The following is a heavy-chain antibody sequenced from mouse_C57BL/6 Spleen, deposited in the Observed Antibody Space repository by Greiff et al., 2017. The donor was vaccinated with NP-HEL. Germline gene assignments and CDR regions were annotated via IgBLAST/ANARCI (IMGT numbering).Heavy chain of an antibody. CDR3: ARGGTAQAPAWFAY. J-gene: IGHJ3*01. CDR1: GYTFTSYW. D-gene: IGHD3-2*02. V-gene: IGHV1-69*01. CDR2: IDPSDSST. Sequence: VQLQQPGAELVMPGASVKLSCKASGYTFTSYWMHWVKQRPGQGLEWIGEIDPSDSSTNYNQKFKGKSTLTVDKSSSTAYMQLSSLTSEDSAVYYCARGGTAQAPAWFAYWGQGTLVTVSA.